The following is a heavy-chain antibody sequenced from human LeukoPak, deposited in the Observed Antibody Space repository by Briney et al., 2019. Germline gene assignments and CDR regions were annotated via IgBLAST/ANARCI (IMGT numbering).Heavy chain of an antibody. CDR2: ISTDGNEK. CDR3: VRDGGYTGGWTYGAGDY. V-gene: IGHV3-30*04. CDR1: GFTFSAYV. D-gene: IGHD2-8*02. J-gene: IGHJ4*01. Sequence: PGGSLRLSCAASGFTFSAYVMHWVRQAPGKGLECVAVISTDGNEKYYADSVKGRFSISRDNSKNTLYLQMSSLRTEDMAVYYCVRDGGYTGGWTYGAGDYWGQGNLVTVSS.